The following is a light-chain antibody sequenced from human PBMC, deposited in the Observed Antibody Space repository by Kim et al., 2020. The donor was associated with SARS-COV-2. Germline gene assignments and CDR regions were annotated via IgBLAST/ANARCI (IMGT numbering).Light chain of an antibody. Sequence: LTQPPSVSKGLRQTATLTCTGNSNNVGNQGAAWLQQHQGHPPKLLSYRNNNRPSGISERLSASRSGNTASLTITGLQPEDEADYYCSAWDSSLSSWVFGGGTRLTVL. CDR3: SAWDSSLSSWV. CDR2: RNN. J-gene: IGLJ3*02. V-gene: IGLV10-54*01. CDR1: SNNVGNQG.